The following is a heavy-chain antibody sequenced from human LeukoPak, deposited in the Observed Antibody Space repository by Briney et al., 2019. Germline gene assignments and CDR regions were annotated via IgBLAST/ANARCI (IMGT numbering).Heavy chain of an antibody. D-gene: IGHD3-16*02. J-gene: IGHJ4*02. CDR2: MNPNSGNT. Sequence: ASVKVSCKASGYTFTGYYMHWVRQAPGQGLEWMGWMNPNSGNTGYAQKFQGRVTMTRNTSISTAYMELSSLRSEDTAVYYCARGIVDPDYWGQGTLVTVSS. V-gene: IGHV1-8*02. CDR3: ARGIVDPDY. CDR1: GYTFTGYY.